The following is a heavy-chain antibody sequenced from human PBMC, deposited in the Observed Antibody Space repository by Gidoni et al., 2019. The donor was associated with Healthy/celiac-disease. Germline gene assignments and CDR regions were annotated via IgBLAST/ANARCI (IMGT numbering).Heavy chain of an antibody. V-gene: IGHV4-31*03. CDR3: ARVAPQRSTDDY. Sequence: HVHLQESGPGLVTPSTTLSLTCTFSGGPISSGGYYWSWIRQPPGKGLEWIGYIYYSGSTYYNPSLKSRVTIPVDTSKNQFSRKRSSGTAADTAVYYCARVAPQRSTDDYWGQGTLVTVSS. CDR2: IYYSGST. CDR1: GGPISSGGYY. J-gene: IGHJ4*02.